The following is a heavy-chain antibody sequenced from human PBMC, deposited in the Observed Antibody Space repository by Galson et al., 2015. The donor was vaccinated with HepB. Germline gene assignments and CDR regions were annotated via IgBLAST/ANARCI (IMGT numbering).Heavy chain of an antibody. CDR2: VSSGGRNK. V-gene: IGHV3-48*02. CDR3: ASGTYWFDP. Sequence: SLRLSCAASGFTFSSYSICWVRQAPGKVLGWVSSVSSGGRNKFYADSLRGRFTISRDYAKNSLYLQMNSLRDEDTAVYYRASGTYWFDPWGQGILVTVTS. J-gene: IGHJ5*02. CDR1: GFTFSSYS. D-gene: IGHD1-26*01.